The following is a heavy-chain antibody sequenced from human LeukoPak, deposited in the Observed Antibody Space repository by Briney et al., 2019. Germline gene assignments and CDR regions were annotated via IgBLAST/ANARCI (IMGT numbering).Heavy chain of an antibody. D-gene: IGHD3-22*01. CDR1: GGSISSYY. CDR2: IYYSGST. J-gene: IGHJ5*02. V-gene: IGHV4-59*08. Sequence: PSETLSLTCTVAGGSISSYYWSWIRQPPGKGLEWIGYIYYSGSTNYNPSLKSRVTISVDTSKNQFSLKLSSVTAADTAVDYCARHVYYDSSGFWFDPWGQGTLVTVSS. CDR3: ARHVYYDSSGFWFDP.